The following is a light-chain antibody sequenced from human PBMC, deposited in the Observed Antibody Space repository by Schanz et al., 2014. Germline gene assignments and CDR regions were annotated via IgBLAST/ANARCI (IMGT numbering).Light chain of an antibody. CDR1: QTISNN. Sequence: EVVMTQSPDTLSVSPGERATLSCRASQTISNNLAWYQQKPGQAPRLLIYGASTRATGVPARFSGSGSGTYFTLSISSLQSEDFAVYYCQQRNNWPPVTFGGGSKVEIK. CDR3: QQRNNWPPVT. J-gene: IGKJ4*01. V-gene: IGKV3-15*01. CDR2: GAS.